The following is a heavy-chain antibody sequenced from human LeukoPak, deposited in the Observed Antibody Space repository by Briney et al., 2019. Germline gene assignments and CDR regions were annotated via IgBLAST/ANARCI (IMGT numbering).Heavy chain of an antibody. J-gene: IGHJ4*02. CDR3: ANRVTTSGGY. CDR2: ISGSGSDT. V-gene: IGHV3-23*01. D-gene: IGHD4-17*01. Sequence: GGSLRLSCVASGLTFHTYAMSWVRQAPGKGLEWVSTISGSGSDTYFADSVKGRFTISRDNSKNTLYLQMSSLRAEDTAVYYCANRVTTSGGYWGQGTLVTVSS. CDR1: GLTFHTYA.